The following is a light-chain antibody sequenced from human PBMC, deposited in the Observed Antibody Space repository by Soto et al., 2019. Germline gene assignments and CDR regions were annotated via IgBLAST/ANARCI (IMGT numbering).Light chain of an antibody. CDR1: QSVSNNY. V-gene: IGKV3-20*01. J-gene: IGKJ2*01. Sequence: EIVLTQSAGTLSLSPGERATLSCRASQSVSNNYLAWYQKKPGQAPRLLIYGASTRASDIPERFSGSGSGTDFTLTISRVEPEDFAVYYCQQYGSSPPYTFGQGTKLQIK. CDR3: QQYGSSPPYT. CDR2: GAS.